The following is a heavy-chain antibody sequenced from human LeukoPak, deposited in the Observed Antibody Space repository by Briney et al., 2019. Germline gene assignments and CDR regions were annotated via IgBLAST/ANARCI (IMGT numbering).Heavy chain of an antibody. J-gene: IGHJ5*02. CDR1: GFTFSSYA. CDR3: ARDIGIVVVPAATGWFDP. Sequence: GGSLRLSCAASGFTFSSYAMHWVRQAPGKGLEWVAVISYDGSNKYYADSVKGRFTISRDNSKNTLYLQMNSLRAADTAVYYCARDIGIVVVPAATGWFDPWGQGTLVTVSS. CDR2: ISYDGSNK. D-gene: IGHD2-2*01. V-gene: IGHV3-30-3*01.